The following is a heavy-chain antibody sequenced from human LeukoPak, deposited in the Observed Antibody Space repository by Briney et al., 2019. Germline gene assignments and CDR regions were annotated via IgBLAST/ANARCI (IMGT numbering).Heavy chain of an antibody. CDR1: GFTFSSYS. CDR2: ISSSSSYI. V-gene: IGHV3-21*01. CDR3: ARDRSGYTEFDY. D-gene: IGHD5-12*01. J-gene: IGHJ4*02. Sequence: GGSLRLSCAASGFTFSSYSMNWVRQAPGKGLEWVSSISSSSSYIYYADSVKGRFTISRDNAKNSLYLQMNSLRAEDTAVYYCARDRSGYTEFDYWGQGTLVTVSS.